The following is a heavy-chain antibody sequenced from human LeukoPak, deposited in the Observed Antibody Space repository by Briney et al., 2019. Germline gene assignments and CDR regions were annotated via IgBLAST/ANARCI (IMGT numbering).Heavy chain of an antibody. CDR2: INPPSGTT. CDR3: AREALEMATNAFDM. CDR1: GYTFTRYY. V-gene: IGHV1-46*01. J-gene: IGHJ3*02. D-gene: IGHD5-24*01. Sequence: ASVKVSCKASGYTFTRYYIHWVRQAPGQGLEWMGTINPPSGTTTYAEKFKGRVTLTRDTATSTVYMELSSLRSEDTAFYYCAREALEMATNAFDMWGQGTMVTVPS.